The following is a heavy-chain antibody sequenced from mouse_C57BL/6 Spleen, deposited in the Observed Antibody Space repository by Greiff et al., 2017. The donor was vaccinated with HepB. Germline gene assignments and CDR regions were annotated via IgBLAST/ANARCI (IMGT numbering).Heavy chain of an antibody. V-gene: IGHV8-8*01. J-gene: IGHJ4*01. Sequence: QVTLKESGPGILQPSQTLSLTCSFSGFSLSTFGMGVGWLRQPSGKGLQWLAHIWWDDDKYYNPALKSRLTISKDTSKNTVFVKSANVDTAATDTYYCARIAETAQATDYAMDYWGKRTSVTVSS. CDR2: IWWDDDK. CDR1: GFSLSTFGMG. D-gene: IGHD3-2*02. CDR3: ARIAETAQATDYAMDY.